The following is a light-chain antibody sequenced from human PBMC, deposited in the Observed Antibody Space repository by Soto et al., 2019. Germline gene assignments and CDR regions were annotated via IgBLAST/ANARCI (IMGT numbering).Light chain of an antibody. J-gene: IGLJ3*02. CDR1: SSNIGANFD. CDR2: SDT. CDR3: QSYDTGMSGSV. Sequence: QSVLTQPPSVSGAPGQRVTISCTGGSSNIGANFDVHWYQHLPGSAPKLLIYSDTNRPSGVPDRFSGFKSGTSASLAIPGLQAEDDADYYCQSYDTGMSGSVFGGGTKLTVL. V-gene: IGLV1-40*01.